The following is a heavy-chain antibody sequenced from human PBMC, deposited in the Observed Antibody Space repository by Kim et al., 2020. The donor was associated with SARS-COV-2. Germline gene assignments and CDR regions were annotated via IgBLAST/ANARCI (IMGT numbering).Heavy chain of an antibody. CDR2: INPSGGST. CDR1: GYTFTSYY. D-gene: IGHD2-2*01. Sequence: ASVKVSCKASGYTFTSYYMHWVRQAPGQGLEWMGIINPSGGSTSYAQKFQGRVTMTRDTSTSTVYMELSSLRSEDTAVYYCASKYCSSTSCYLLDYHGMDVWGQGTTVTVYS. CDR3: ASKYCSSTSCYLLDYHGMDV. V-gene: IGHV1-46*01. J-gene: IGHJ6*02.